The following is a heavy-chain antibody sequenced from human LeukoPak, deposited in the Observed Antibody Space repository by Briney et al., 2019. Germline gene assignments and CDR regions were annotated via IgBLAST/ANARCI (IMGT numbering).Heavy chain of an antibody. D-gene: IGHD6-6*01. J-gene: IGHJ4*02. CDR2: ISSSSSYI. V-gene: IGHV3-21*01. CDR1: GFTFSSYS. Sequence: GGSLRLSCAASGFTFSSYSMNWVRQAPGKGLEWVSSISSSSSYIYYADSVKGRFTISRDSAKNSLYLQMNSLRAEDTAVYYCARFPSAAARPGGFDYWGQGTLVTVSS. CDR3: ARFPSAAARPGGFDY.